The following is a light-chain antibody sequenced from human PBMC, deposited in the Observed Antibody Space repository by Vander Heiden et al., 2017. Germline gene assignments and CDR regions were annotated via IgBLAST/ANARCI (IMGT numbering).Light chain of an antibody. J-gene: IGKJ1*01. CDR2: SAS. CDR3: QQANSFPWT. Sequence: KMTESPSSVSASVGDRVTITCRASQGISSWLAWYQQKPGKAPKLLIHSASTWQSGVPSRFTGSGSGTDFTLTISSLEPEDFATYYCQQANSFPWTFGQGTKVEIK. V-gene: IGKV1-12*01. CDR1: QGISSW.